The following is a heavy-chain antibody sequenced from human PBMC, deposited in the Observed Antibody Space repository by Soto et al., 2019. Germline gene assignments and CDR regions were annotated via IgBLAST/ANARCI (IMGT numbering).Heavy chain of an antibody. CDR3: ARHIPQSGSRPQTGFDS. J-gene: IGHJ4*02. V-gene: IGHV4-39*01. D-gene: IGHD6-13*01. Sequence: QLQLQESGPRLVMPSGTLSLNCTVSGGRYFWGWIRQPPGKGLEWVGSIFYAGSAYYNPSLKSRLTISVDMSQNQISLKLSSATAADTAVYYCARHIPQSGSRPQTGFDSWGQGTLVTVSS. CDR1: GGRYF. CDR2: IFYAGSA.